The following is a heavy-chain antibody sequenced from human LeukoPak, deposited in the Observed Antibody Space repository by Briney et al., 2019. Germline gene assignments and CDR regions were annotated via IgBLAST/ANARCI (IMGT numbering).Heavy chain of an antibody. V-gene: IGHV3-48*01. CDR3: VRKSGSSGYPFDY. J-gene: IGHJ4*02. D-gene: IGHD3-22*01. CDR2: ITTSSSAI. Sequence: QPGGSLRLSCAASGFAFSSYSMNWVRQAPGKGLEWVSYITTSSSAIYYADSVKGRFTISRDNAKNSLYLQMNSLRAEDTAVYYCVRKSGSSGYPFDYWGQGTVVTVSS. CDR1: GFAFSSYS.